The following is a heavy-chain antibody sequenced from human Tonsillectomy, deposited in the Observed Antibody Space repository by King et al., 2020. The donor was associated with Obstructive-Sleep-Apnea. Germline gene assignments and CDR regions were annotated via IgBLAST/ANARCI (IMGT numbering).Heavy chain of an antibody. D-gene: IGHD3-10*01. Sequence: QLVQSGGGVVQPGRSLRLSCAGSGFTFSSYAMHWVRQAPGKGLEWLSIISYEGINKYYADSVKGRFTISRDNSKNTVYLEMNSLRAEDTAVYYCARDLTDYSGSGSYWGQGTLVTVSS. J-gene: IGHJ4*02. CDR2: ISYEGINK. CDR1: GFTFSSYA. V-gene: IGHV3-30*04. CDR3: ARDLTDYSGSGSY.